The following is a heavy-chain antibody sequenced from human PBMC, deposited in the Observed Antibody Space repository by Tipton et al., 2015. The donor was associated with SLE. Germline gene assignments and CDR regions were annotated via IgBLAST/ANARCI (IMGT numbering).Heavy chain of an antibody. D-gene: IGHD2-8*01. V-gene: IGHV4-30-4*02. CDR3: VRDNGGWVPFFDY. Sequence: LSLTCTVSGGSISSHYWSWIRQPPGKGLEWIGYMSYSGNTYYNPSLKSRVSISIDTAKNQLSLKLSSVTAADTAVYYCVRDNGGWVPFFDYWGQGILVTVSS. J-gene: IGHJ4*02. CDR1: GGSISSHY. CDR2: MSYSGNT.